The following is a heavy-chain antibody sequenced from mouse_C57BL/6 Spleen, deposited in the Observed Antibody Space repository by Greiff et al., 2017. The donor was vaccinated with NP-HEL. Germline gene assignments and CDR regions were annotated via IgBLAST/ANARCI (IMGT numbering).Heavy chain of an antibody. J-gene: IGHJ1*03. CDR3: AYYGSREGYFDV. V-gene: IGHV1-53*01. CDR1: GYTFTSYW. D-gene: IGHD1-1*01. Sequence: QVQLKQPGTELVKPGASVKLSCKASGYTFTSYWMHWVKQRPGQGLEWIGNINPSNGGTNYNEKFKSKATLTVDKSSSTAYMQLSSLTSEDSAVYYCAYYGSREGYFDVWGTGTTVTVSS. CDR2: INPSNGGT.